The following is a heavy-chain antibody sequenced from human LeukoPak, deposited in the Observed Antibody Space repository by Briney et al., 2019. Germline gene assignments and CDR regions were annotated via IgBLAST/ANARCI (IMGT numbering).Heavy chain of an antibody. Sequence: GSSVKVSCKTSGGTFNNSAISWVRQAPGQGLEWMGIINPSGGSTSYAQKFQGRVTMTRDTSTSTVYMELSSLRSEDTAVYYCARDWGERWLQVFDYWGQGTLVTVSS. CDR2: INPSGGST. CDR3: ARDWGERWLQVFDY. V-gene: IGHV1-46*02. J-gene: IGHJ4*02. CDR1: GGTFNNSA. D-gene: IGHD5-24*01.